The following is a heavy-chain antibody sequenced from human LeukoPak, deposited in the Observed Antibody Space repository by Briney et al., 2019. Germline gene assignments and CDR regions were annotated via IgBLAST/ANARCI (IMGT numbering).Heavy chain of an antibody. Sequence: ASVKLSCKASGGTFSIYAISWVRQAPGQGLEWMGGIIPIFGTVNYAQKFQGRVTITADKSTSTAYMELSSLRSEDTAVYYCARSLFRFLEWSYRSYYYYYMDVWGKGTTVTVSS. V-gene: IGHV1-69*06. CDR2: IIPIFGTV. D-gene: IGHD3-3*01. CDR1: GGTFSIYA. CDR3: ARSLFRFLEWSYRSYYYYYMDV. J-gene: IGHJ6*03.